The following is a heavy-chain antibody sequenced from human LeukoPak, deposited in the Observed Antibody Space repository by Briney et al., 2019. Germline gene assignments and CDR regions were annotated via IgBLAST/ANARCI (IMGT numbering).Heavy chain of an antibody. CDR2: ISYDGSDK. J-gene: IGHJ3*02. V-gene: IGHV3-30*03. Sequence: PGRSLRLSCAASGFTISTYGMHWVRQAPGKGLEWVALISYDGSDKYYADSVKGRFTISRDNSKNTLYLQMNSLRAEDTAVYYCARVHSGSYSDAFDIWGQGTMVTVSS. D-gene: IGHD1-26*01. CDR1: GFTISTYG. CDR3: ARVHSGSYSDAFDI.